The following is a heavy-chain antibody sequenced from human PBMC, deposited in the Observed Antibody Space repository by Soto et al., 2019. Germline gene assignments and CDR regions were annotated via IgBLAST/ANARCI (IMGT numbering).Heavy chain of an antibody. V-gene: IGHV4-31*01. Sequence: QVQLQESGPGLVKPSQTLSLTCTVSGGSISSGGYYWSWIRQHPGKGLEWIGYIYYSGSTYYNPSPKGPVTISVDTSKNQFSLKLSSVTAADTAVYYCAGIYSGSPGGTLRYWGQGTLVTVSS. CDR1: GGSISSGGYY. J-gene: IGHJ4*02. CDR2: IYYSGST. D-gene: IGHD1-26*01. CDR3: AGIYSGSPGGTLRY.